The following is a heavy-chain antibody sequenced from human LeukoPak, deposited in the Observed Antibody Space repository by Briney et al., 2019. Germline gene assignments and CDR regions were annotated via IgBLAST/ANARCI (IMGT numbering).Heavy chain of an antibody. CDR1: GFTFSSYA. Sequence: GGSLRLSCAASGFTFSSYAMSWVRQAPGKGLEWVPAISGSGGSTYYADSVKGRFTISRDNSKNTLYLQMNSLRAEDTAVYYCAKVSEQWLVRPYYFDYWGQGTLVTVSS. CDR3: AKVSEQWLVRPYYFDY. D-gene: IGHD6-19*01. CDR2: ISGSGGST. V-gene: IGHV3-23*01. J-gene: IGHJ4*02.